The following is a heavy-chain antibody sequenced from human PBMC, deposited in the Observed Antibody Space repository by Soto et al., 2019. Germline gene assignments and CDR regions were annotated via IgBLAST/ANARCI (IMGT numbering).Heavy chain of an antibody. J-gene: IGHJ4*02. CDR3: ARDGIEYSGYDIEY. Sequence: QVQLVESGGGVVQPGRSLRLSCAASGFTFRNYAMHWVRQSPGKGLEWVAVIWYDGSNENYADSVKGRFTISRDNSKNTLFLQRTSLRAEDTAVYYCARDGIEYSGYDIEYWGQGALVTVSS. CDR2: IWYDGSNE. D-gene: IGHD5-12*01. CDR1: GFTFRNYA. V-gene: IGHV3-33*01.